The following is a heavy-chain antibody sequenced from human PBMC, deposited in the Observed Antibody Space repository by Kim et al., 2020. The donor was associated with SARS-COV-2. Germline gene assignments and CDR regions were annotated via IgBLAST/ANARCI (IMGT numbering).Heavy chain of an antibody. CDR1: GFTFSSYG. CDR3: ARDLLVGATPYGMDV. D-gene: IGHD1-26*01. V-gene: IGHV3-33*01. J-gene: IGHJ6*02. CDR2: IWYDGSNK. Sequence: GGSLRLSCAASGFTFSSYGMHWVRQAPGKGLEWVAVIWYDGSNKYYADSAKGRFTISRNNSKNTLYLQMNSLRAEDTAVYYCARDLLVGATPYGMDVWGQGTTVTVSS.